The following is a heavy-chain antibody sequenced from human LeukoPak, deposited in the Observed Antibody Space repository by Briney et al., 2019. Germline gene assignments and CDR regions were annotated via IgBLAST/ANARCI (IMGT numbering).Heavy chain of an antibody. CDR3: AKSEPPGIAAAGTDY. CDR2: IYSGGST. J-gene: IGHJ4*02. D-gene: IGHD6-13*01. CDR1: GFTFNSYA. V-gene: IGHV3-53*01. Sequence: GGSLRLSCAASGFTFNSYAMSWVRQAPGKGLEWVSVIYSGGSTYYADSVKGRFTISRDNSKNTLYLQMNSLRAEDTAVYYCAKSEPPGIAAAGTDYWGQGTLVTVSS.